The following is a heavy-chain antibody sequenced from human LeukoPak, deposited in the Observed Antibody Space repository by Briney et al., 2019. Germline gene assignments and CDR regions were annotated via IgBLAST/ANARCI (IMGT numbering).Heavy chain of an antibody. CDR1: GFTFSSYA. D-gene: IGHD2-15*01. CDR2: ISGSGGST. J-gene: IGHJ3*02. CDR3: ARGDSPQDAFDI. V-gene: IGHV3-23*01. Sequence: PGGSLRLSCAASGFTFSSYAMSWVRQAPGKGLEWVSAISGSGGSTYYADSVKGRFTISRDNSKNTLYLQMNSLRAEDTAVYYCARGDSPQDAFDIWGQGTMVTVSS.